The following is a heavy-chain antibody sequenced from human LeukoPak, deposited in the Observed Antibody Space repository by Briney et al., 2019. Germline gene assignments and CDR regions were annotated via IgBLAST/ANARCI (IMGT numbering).Heavy chain of an antibody. Sequence: SQTLSLTCAISGDSVSSQTAAWNWIRQSPSRGLEWLGRTYYRSKWYNDYNDYDSSVKGRISINPDTSNNHFSLQLNSVTPEDTAVYYCGRDNSIIVGGTKVAGFDIWGQGTMVTVSS. CDR1: GDSVSSQTAA. CDR3: GRDNSIIVGGTKVAGFDI. J-gene: IGHJ3*02. V-gene: IGHV6-1*01. CDR2: TYYRSKWYNDYN. D-gene: IGHD1-26*01.